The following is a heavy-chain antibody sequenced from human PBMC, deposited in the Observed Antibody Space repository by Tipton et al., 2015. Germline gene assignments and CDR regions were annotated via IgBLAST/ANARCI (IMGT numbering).Heavy chain of an antibody. Sequence: PGLVKPSQTLSLTCAISGDSVSSNRAAWHWIRQSPSRGLEWLGRTYYRSKWSKDYAVSVKSRMTITPDSSKNQFSLQLSSVTPEDTAVYYCARDVGVTTNEAFDIWGQGTMVTVSS. CDR2: TYYRSKWSK. V-gene: IGHV6-1*01. CDR3: ARDVGVTTNEAFDI. D-gene: IGHD1-26*01. J-gene: IGHJ3*02. CDR1: GDSVSSNRAA.